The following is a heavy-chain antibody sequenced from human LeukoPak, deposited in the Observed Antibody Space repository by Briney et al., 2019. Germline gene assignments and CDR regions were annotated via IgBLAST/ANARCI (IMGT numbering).Heavy chain of an antibody. V-gene: IGHV4-39*01. CDR2: FYYSGST. J-gene: IGHJ4*02. CDR3: VYYYGSGSVEY. CDR1: GGSITSSNYY. D-gene: IGHD3-10*01. Sequence: SETLSLTCTVSGGSITSSNYYWGWIRQPPGKGLEWIGSFYYSGSTNYNPSLKSRVTISVDTSKNQFSLKLSSVTAADTAVYYCVYYYGSGSVEYWGQGTLVTVSS.